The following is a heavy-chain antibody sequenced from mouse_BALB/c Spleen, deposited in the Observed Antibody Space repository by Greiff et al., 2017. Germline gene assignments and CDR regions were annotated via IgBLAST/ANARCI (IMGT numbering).Heavy chain of an antibody. D-gene: IGHD1-1*01. V-gene: IGHV4-1*02. CDR1: GFDFSRYW. CDR3: AREWNYYYGSSYDAMDY. Sequence: EVQGVESGGGLVQPGGSLKLSCAASGFDFSRYWMSWVRQAPGKGLEWIGEINPDSSTINYTPSLKDKFIISRDNAKNTLYLQMSKVRSEDTALYYCAREWNYYYGSSYDAMDYWGQGTSVTVSS. J-gene: IGHJ4*01. CDR2: INPDSSTI.